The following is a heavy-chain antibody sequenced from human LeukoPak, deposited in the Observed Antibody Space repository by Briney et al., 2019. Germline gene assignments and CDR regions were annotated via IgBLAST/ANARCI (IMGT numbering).Heavy chain of an antibody. CDR1: GYTFTSYY. V-gene: IGHV1-46*01. CDR2: INPSGGST. J-gene: IGHJ4*02. Sequence: ASVKVSCKASGYTFTSYYMHWVRQAPGQGLEWVGIINPSGGSTSYAQKFQGRVTMTRDTSTSTVYMELSSLRSEDTAVYYCARDPDYGDTQPAFDYWGQGTLVTVSS. CDR3: ARDPDYGDTQPAFDY. D-gene: IGHD4-17*01.